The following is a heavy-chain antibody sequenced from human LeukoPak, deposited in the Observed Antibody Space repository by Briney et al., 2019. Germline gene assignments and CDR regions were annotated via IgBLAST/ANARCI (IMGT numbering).Heavy chain of an antibody. CDR1: GFTFSSYA. V-gene: IGHV3-30*04. CDR3: ARDSANYYDSSGYHVT. D-gene: IGHD3-22*01. Sequence: PGGSLRLSCAASGFTFSSYAMHWVRQAPGKGLEWVAVISYDGSNKYYADSVKGRFTISRYNSKNTLYLQMNSLRAEDTAVYYCARDSANYYDSSGYHVTWGQRTLVTVSS. J-gene: IGHJ5*02. CDR2: ISYDGSNK.